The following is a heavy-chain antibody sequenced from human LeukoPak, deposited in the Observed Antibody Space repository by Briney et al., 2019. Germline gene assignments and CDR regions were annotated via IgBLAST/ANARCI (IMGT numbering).Heavy chain of an antibody. CDR2: IYYSGTT. J-gene: IGHJ4*02. Sequence: SSETLSLTCTVSGDSISSSNYYWDWVRQPPGKGLEWIGSIYYSGTTYCNPSLKSRVTMSVDMSKNQFSLKLSSVTAADTAVYYCARLLRWVYYFDYWGQGTLVTVSS. D-gene: IGHD6-13*01. CDR3: ARLLRWVYYFDY. CDR1: GDSISSSNYY. V-gene: IGHV4-39*01.